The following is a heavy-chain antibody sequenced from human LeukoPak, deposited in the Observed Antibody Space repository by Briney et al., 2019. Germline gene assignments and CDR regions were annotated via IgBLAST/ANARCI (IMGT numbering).Heavy chain of an antibody. J-gene: IGHJ3*02. CDR3: ATNDYGDPQAFDI. Sequence: SETLSLTRTVSGGSISSGGYYWSWIRQHPGKGLEWIGYIYYSGSTYYNPSLKSRVTISVDTSKNQFSLKLSSVTAADTAVYYCATNDYGDPQAFDIWGQGTMVTVSS. V-gene: IGHV4-31*03. CDR2: IYYSGST. D-gene: IGHD4-17*01. CDR1: GGSISSGGYY.